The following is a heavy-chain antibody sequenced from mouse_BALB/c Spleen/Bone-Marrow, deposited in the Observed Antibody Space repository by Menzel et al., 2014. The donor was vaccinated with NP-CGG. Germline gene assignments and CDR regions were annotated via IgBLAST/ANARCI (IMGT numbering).Heavy chain of an antibody. J-gene: IGHJ2*01. Sequence: EVMLVESGGGLVKPGGSLELSCAASGFTFSSYAVSWVRQTPEKRLEWVATISSGGSYTYYPDSVKGRFTISRDNAKNTLYLQMSSLRSEDTAMYYCARHGITRLLDYWGQGTTLTVSS. CDR3: ARHGITRLLDY. D-gene: IGHD2-4*01. CDR2: ISSGGSYT. CDR1: GFTFSSYA. V-gene: IGHV5-9-1*01.